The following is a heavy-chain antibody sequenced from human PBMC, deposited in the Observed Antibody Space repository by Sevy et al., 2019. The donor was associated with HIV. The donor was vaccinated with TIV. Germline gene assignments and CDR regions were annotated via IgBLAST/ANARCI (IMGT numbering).Heavy chain of an antibody. D-gene: IGHD2-2*01. CDR1: GGSISSSSYY. CDR3: ARXXCISTNCRGNWFDP. Sequence: SETLSLTCTVSGGSISSSSYYWGWIRQSPGKGLEWIGSIYYSGSTYYNPSLKSRVTISVDTSKNQFSLKLSSVTAAXXXXYYCARXXCISTNCRGNWFDPWGQGTLVTVSS. J-gene: IGHJ5*02. CDR2: IYYSGST. V-gene: IGHV4-39*01.